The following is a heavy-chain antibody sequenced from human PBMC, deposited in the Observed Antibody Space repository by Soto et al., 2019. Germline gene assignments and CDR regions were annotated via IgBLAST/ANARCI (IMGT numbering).Heavy chain of an antibody. V-gene: IGHV3-30-3*01. CDR3: ARDTYYYDSSGYYYPLY. CDR2: ISYDGSNK. D-gene: IGHD3-22*01. CDR1: GFTFSSYA. J-gene: IGHJ4*02. Sequence: VGSLRLSCAASGFTFSSYAMHWVRQAPGKGLEWVAVISYDGSNKYYADSVKGRFTISRDNSKNTLYLQMNSLRAEDTAVYYCARDTYYYDSSGYYYPLYWGQGTLVTVSS.